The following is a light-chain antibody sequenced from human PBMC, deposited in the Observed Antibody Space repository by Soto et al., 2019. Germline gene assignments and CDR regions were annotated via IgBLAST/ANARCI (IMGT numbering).Light chain of an antibody. Sequence: EIGLTQSPATLSLSPGAGANIYSRASQTLSSSLAWYQRKPGQAPRLLIYDASTGASGVPARFSGSGSGTDFTLTISSLQSEDFAAYYCQHYKCWSQTFGQGTKVDIK. CDR3: QHYKCWSQT. J-gene: IGKJ2*01. CDR2: DAS. V-gene: IGKV3-11*01. CDR1: QTLSSS.